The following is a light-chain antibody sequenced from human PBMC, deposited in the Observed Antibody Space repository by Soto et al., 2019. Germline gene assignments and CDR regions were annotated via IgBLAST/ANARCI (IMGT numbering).Light chain of an antibody. CDR2: DAS. J-gene: IGKJ1*01. V-gene: IGKV1-5*01. CDR1: QSISDW. CDR3: QQYNNFST. Sequence: DIQMTQSPSTLSASIGDKVTITCRASQSISDWLAWYQQKPGKAPKLLIYDASNLESGVPSRFSGSVSGAEFTRTISGLQPDDFATYYCQQYNNFSTFGQGTKVEIK.